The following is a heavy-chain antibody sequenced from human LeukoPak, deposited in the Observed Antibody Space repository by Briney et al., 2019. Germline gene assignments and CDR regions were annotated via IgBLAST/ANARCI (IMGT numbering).Heavy chain of an antibody. CDR3: ARGPYDYGFWGADY. J-gene: IGHJ4*02. V-gene: IGHV1-18*01. CDR2: ISAYNGNT. D-gene: IGHD4-17*01. Sequence: ASVKVSCKASGYTFTSYGISWVRQAPGQGLEWMGWISAYNGNTNYAQKLQGRVTMTTDTSTSTAYMELRSLRSEDTAVYYCARGPYDYGFWGADYWGQGTLVTVSS. CDR1: GYTFTSYG.